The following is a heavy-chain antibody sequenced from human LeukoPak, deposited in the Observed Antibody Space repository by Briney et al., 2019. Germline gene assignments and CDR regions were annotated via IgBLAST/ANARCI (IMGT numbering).Heavy chain of an antibody. Sequence: GGSLRLSCAASGFTFSSYAMHWVRQAPGKGLEWVAVISYDGSNKYYADSVKGRFTISRGNSKNTLYLQMNSLRAEDTAVYYCARVEQEWWLRAYYYYYMGVWGKGTTVTVSS. D-gene: IGHD5-12*01. J-gene: IGHJ6*03. CDR3: ARVEQEWWLRAYYYYYMGV. CDR1: GFTFSSYA. V-gene: IGHV3-30*04. CDR2: ISYDGSNK.